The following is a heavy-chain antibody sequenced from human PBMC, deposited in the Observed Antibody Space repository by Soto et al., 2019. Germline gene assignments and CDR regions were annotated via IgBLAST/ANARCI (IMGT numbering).Heavy chain of an antibody. D-gene: IGHD6-13*01. Sequence: QVTVKESGPVLVKPTETLTLTCTVSGFSLSNAGLVWAGFVQPPGKALKGLAHIFSNDEKSYSTSLKSRLTISKDTSKSQVVLTMTNMDPVDTATYYCASTYSTSWYWFDPWGQGTLVTVSS. V-gene: IGHV2-26*04. CDR1: GFSLSNAGLV. CDR3: ASTYSTSWYWFDP. CDR2: IFSNDEK. J-gene: IGHJ5*02.